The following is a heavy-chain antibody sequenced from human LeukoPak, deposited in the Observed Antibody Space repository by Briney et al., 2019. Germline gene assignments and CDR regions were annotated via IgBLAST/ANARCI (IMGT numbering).Heavy chain of an antibody. CDR3: AKNGIAAAGYFDY. CDR1: GFTFSSYA. V-gene: IGHV3-23*01. Sequence: PGGSLRLSCAASGFTFSSYAMSWVRQAPGKGLEWVSAISGGGGATFYADSVKGRFTISRDNSKNTLYLQMNSLRAEDTAVYYCAKNGIAAAGYFDYWGQGTLVTVSS. D-gene: IGHD6-13*01. J-gene: IGHJ4*02. CDR2: ISGGGGAT.